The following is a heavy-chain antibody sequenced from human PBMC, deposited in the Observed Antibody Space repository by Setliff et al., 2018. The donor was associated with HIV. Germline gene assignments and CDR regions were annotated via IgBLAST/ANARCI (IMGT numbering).Heavy chain of an antibody. J-gene: IGHJ6*02. Sequence: ASVKVSCKASGYTFTTYGISWVRQAPGHGLEWMGWISPNFGHTNYAQNFLGRVTMTIDTSTSRAYMELRSLRSDNTAMYFCARLGSGWSDSYYYAMDIWGQGTTVTSP. V-gene: IGHV1-18*01. CDR2: ISPNFGHT. D-gene: IGHD6-19*01. CDR1: GYTFTTYG. CDR3: ARLGSGWSDSYYYAMDI.